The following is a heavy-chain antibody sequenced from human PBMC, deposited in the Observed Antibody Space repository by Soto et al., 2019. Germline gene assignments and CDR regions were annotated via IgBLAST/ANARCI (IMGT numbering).Heavy chain of an antibody. J-gene: IGHJ4*02. CDR3: ARDGGSLVPCV. CDR2: ISGSGGGT. Sequence: LRLSCAASGTTFGNYAMTWVRQAPGKGLECVSRISGSGGGTYYADSVKGRFTISRDNSENTLYLHLNSLRVEDTAIYYCARDGGSLVPCVWGQGTLFTVSS. CDR1: GTTFGNYA. D-gene: IGHD3-16*01. V-gene: IGHV3-23*01.